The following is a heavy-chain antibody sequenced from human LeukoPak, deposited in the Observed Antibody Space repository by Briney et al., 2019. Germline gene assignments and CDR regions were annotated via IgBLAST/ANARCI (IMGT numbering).Heavy chain of an antibody. J-gene: IGHJ4*02. CDR1: GGSFSGYY. CDR3: ATGWSFDY. D-gene: IGHD2-15*01. CDR2: INHSGST. V-gene: IGHV4-34*01. Sequence: PSETLSLTCAVYGGSFSGYYWNWIRQPPGKGLEWIGEINHSGSTSYNPSLKSRVTISVDTSKNQFSLKLSSVTAADTAVYYCATGWSFDYWGQGTLVTVSS.